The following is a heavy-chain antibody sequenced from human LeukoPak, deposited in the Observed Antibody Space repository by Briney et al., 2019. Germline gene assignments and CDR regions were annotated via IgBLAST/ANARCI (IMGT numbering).Heavy chain of an antibody. CDR2: INPNSGGT. J-gene: IGHJ3*02. CDR3: ARDRAYSSSWYDGDAFDI. CDR1: GYTFTGYY. V-gene: IGHV1-2*02. D-gene: IGHD6-13*01. Sequence: ASVKVSCKASGYTFTGYYMHWVRQAPGQGLEWMGWINPNSGGTNYAQKFQGRVTMTRDTSISTAYMELSRLRSDDTAVYYCARDRAYSSSWYDGDAFDIWGQGTMVTVSS.